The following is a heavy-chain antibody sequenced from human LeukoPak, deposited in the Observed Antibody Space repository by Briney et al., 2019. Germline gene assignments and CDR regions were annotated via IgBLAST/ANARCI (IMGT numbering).Heavy chain of an antibody. J-gene: IGHJ4*02. D-gene: IGHD3-9*01. CDR1: GGSFSGYY. CDR3: ARATPLRYFDWLVFDY. V-gene: IGHV4-34*01. CDR2: INHSGST. Sequence: PSETLSLTCAVYGGSFSGYYWSWIRQPPGKGLEWIGEINHSGSTNYNPSLKSRVTISVDTSKNQFSLKLSSVTAADTAVYYCARATPLRYFDWLVFDYWGQGTLVTVSS.